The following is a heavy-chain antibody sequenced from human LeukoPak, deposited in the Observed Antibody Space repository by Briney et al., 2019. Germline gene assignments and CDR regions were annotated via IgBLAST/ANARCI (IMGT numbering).Heavy chain of an antibody. J-gene: IGHJ4*02. CDR1: GGTFSSYA. V-gene: IGHV1-69*05. CDR2: IIPIFGTA. Sequence: SVKVSCKASGGTFSSYAISWVRQAPGQGLEWMGGIIPIFGTANYAQKFQGRVTITTDESTSTAYMELSSLRSEDTAVYYCAREGGEGHSGYDQGYFDYWGQGTLVTVSS. D-gene: IGHD5-12*01. CDR3: AREGGEGHSGYDQGYFDY.